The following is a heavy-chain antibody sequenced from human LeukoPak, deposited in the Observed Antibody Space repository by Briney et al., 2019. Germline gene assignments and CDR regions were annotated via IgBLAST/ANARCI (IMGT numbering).Heavy chain of an antibody. CDR2: IYYSGSA. CDR1: GGSFSDYY. J-gene: IGHJ3*02. V-gene: IGHV4-30-4*01. D-gene: IGHD1-26*01. CDR3: AREIRGSDDAFDI. Sequence: PSETLSLTCAVYGGSFSDYYWTWIRQSPGKGLEWIGYIYYSGSAQYNPSVKSRVTMSVDTSKNQFSLKLSSVTAADTAVYYCAREIRGSDDAFDIWGQGTMVTVSS.